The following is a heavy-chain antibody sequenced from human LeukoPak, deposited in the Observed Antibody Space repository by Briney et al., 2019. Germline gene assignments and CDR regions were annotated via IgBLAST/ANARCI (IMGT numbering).Heavy chain of an antibody. V-gene: IGHV5-51*01. J-gene: IGHJ4*02. CDR3: ARHPPPTVKGAYYFDY. CDR1: GYSFTSYW. D-gene: IGHD4-17*01. CDR2: IYPGDSDT. Sequence: PGESLKISCKGSGYSFTSYWIGWVRQMPGKGLEWMGIIYPGDSDTRYSPSFQGQVTISADKSISTAYLQWSSLKASDTAMYYCARHPPPTVKGAYYFDYWGQGTLVTVSS.